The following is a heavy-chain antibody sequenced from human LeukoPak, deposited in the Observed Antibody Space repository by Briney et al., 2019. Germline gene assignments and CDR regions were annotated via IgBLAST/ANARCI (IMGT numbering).Heavy chain of an antibody. CDR2: IKSKTDGGTT. V-gene: IGHV3-15*01. J-gene: IGHJ4*02. CDR1: GFTFSNAW. CDR3: TTDVLVGATSDPDY. Sequence: GGSLRLSCAASGFTFSNAWMSWVRQAPGKGLEWVGRIKSKTDGGTTDYAAPVKGRFTISRGDSKNTLYLQMNSLKTEDTAVYYCTTDVLVGATSDPDYWGQGTLVTVSS. D-gene: IGHD1-26*01.